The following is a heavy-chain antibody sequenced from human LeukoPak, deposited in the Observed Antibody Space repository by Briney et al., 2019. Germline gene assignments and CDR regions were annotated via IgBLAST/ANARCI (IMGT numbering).Heavy chain of an antibody. CDR3: ARDVRIAAAGTRVPAARRFDY. J-gene: IGHJ4*02. Sequence: GASVKVSCKASGYTFTSYGISWVRQAPGQGLEWMGWISAYNGNTNYAQKLQGRVTMTTDTSTSTAYMELRSLRSDDTAVYYCARDVRIAAAGTRVPAARRFDYWGQGTLVTVSS. CDR2: ISAYNGNT. D-gene: IGHD6-13*01. V-gene: IGHV1-18*01. CDR1: GYTFTSYG.